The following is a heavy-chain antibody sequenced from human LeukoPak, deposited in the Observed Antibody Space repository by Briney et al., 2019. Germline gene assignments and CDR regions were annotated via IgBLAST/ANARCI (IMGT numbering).Heavy chain of an antibody. D-gene: IGHD4-17*01. Sequence: PSETLSLTCTVSGGSISSYYWSWIRQPPGKGLEWIGYIYYSGSTNYNPSLKSRVTISVDTSKNQFSLKLSSVTAADTAVYYCARIDYGDYDLDDYYYMDVWGKGTTVTVSS. CDR1: GGSISSYY. CDR3: ARIDYGDYDLDDYYYMDV. J-gene: IGHJ6*03. CDR2: IYYSGST. V-gene: IGHV4-59*12.